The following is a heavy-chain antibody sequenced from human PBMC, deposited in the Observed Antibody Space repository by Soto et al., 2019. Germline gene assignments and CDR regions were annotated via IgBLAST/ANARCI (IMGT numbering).Heavy chain of an antibody. J-gene: IGHJ4*02. Sequence: GGSLRLSCAASGFTFSSYSMNWVRQAPGKGLEWVSSISSSSSYIYYADSVKGRFTISRDNAKNSLYLQMNSLRAEDTAVYYCASRFGVVTGSDYWGQGTLVTVSS. CDR1: GFTFSSYS. D-gene: IGHD3-3*01. CDR3: ASRFGVVTGSDY. CDR2: ISSSSSYI. V-gene: IGHV3-21*01.